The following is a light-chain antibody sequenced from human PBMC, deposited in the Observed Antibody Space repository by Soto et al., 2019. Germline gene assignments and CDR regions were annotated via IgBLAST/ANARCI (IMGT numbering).Light chain of an antibody. CDR3: QQYLILPLT. CDR1: QSVFFSAKNENC. CDR2: WAS. J-gene: IGKJ4*01. Sequence: DIVMTQSPDSLAVSLGERATINCKSSQSVFFSAKNENCVAWYQQRPGQPPKLLIYWASTRESGVPDRFSGGGSGTDFTLTISSLQAEDVAVYYCQQYLILPLTFGGGTKVEL. V-gene: IGKV4-1*01.